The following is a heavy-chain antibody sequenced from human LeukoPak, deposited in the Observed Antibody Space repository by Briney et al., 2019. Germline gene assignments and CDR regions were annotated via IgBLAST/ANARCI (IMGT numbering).Heavy chain of an antibody. Sequence: GGSLRLSCEASGFTFSDSYMSWLRQPPGKGLEPISYIGPSGNFINYADSVKGRFTISRDNAKKSLYLQINSLRAEDTAVYYCAKNMFIGSGSYYRGIDYWGQGTLVTVSS. CDR3: AKNMFIGSGSYYRGIDY. CDR1: GFTFSDSY. V-gene: IGHV3-11*01. CDR2: IGPSGNFI. D-gene: IGHD3-10*01. J-gene: IGHJ4*02.